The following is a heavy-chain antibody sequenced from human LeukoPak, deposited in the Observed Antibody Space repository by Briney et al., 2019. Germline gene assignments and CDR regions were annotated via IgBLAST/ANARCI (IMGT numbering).Heavy chain of an antibody. CDR3: ARGRRLVRGMLRWFDP. D-gene: IGHD3-10*01. J-gene: IGHJ5*02. CDR2: IYYSGST. CDR1: GGSISSYY. V-gene: IGHV4-59*12. Sequence: PSETLSLTCTVSGGSISSYYWSWIRQPPGKGLEWVGYIYYSGSTNYNPSLKSRVTISVDTSKNQFSLKLSSVTAADTAVYYCARGRRLVRGMLRWFDPWGQGTLVTVSS.